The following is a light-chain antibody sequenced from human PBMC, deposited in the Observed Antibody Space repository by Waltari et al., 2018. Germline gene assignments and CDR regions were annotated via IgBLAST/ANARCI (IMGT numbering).Light chain of an antibody. CDR1: QTFGKY. Sequence: EIVLTHSPGTLSLSPGERATLSCRASQTFGKYLDWYQQKPGQPPRLLIYDASIRASGIPDRFSGSGSGTDFSLTISTLEPEDFAVYYCQHYVRLPATFGQGTKVEIK. J-gene: IGKJ1*01. CDR2: DAS. CDR3: QHYVRLPAT. V-gene: IGKV3-20*01.